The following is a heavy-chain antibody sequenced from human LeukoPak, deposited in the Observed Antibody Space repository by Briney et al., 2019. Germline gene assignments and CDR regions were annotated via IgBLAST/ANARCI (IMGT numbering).Heavy chain of an antibody. CDR1: GGSISSSSYY. CDR2: IYYSGST. V-gene: IGHV4-39*01. Sequence: SETLSLTCTVSGGSISSSSYYWGWIRQPPGKGLEWIGSIYYSGSTYYNPSLKSRVTISVDTSKNQFSLKLSSVTAADTAVYYCASILQRPKKRDYYYGRDVWGQGTPVTASS. D-gene: IGHD6-25*01. J-gene: IGHJ6*02. CDR3: ASILQRPKKRDYYYGRDV.